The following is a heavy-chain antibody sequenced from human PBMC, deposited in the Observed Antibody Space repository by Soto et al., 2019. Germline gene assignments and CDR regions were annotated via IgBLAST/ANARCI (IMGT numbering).Heavy chain of an antibody. CDR3: ARDGRLERAYGMDV. Sequence: QVQLVESGGGVVQPGRSLRLSCAASGFTFSSYGMHWVRQAPGKGLEWVAVIWYDGSNKYYADSVKGRFTISRDNSKNTQYLQMNSLRAEDTAVYYCARDGRLERAYGMDVWGQGTTVTVSS. J-gene: IGHJ6*02. D-gene: IGHD1-1*01. CDR1: GFTFSSYG. V-gene: IGHV3-33*01. CDR2: IWYDGSNK.